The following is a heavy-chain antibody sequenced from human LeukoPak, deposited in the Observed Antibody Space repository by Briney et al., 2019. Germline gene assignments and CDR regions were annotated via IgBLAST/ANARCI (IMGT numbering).Heavy chain of an antibody. D-gene: IGHD3-3*01. CDR2: IYYSGST. V-gene: IGHV4-59*08. CDR1: GGSISSYY. Sequence: SETLSLTCTVSGGSISSYYWSWIRQPPGKGLEWIGYIYYSGSTNYNPSLKSRVTISVDTSKNQFSLKLSSVTAADTAVYYCARHWGDYTAALDYWGQGTLVTVSS. J-gene: IGHJ4*02. CDR3: ARHWGDYTAALDY.